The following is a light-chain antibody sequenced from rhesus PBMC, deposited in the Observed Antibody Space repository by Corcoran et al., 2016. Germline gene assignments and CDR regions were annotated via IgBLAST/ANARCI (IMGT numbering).Light chain of an antibody. CDR3: QQYNNSPLT. Sequence: DIQMTQSPSSLSASVGDRVTITCRASQGINNYLSWYQQKQGKAPMPLFYYAARLETGVPSRFSGGRSVTDYILTISSLQPEDLATYYCQQYNNSPLTFGGGTKVELK. CDR1: QGINNY. V-gene: IGKV1-66*01. J-gene: IGKJ4*01. CDR2: YAA.